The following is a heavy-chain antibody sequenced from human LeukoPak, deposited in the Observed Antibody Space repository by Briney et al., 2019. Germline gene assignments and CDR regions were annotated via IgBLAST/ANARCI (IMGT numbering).Heavy chain of an antibody. D-gene: IGHD3-10*01. V-gene: IGHV1-69*05. CDR3: ARAFGEFYYFDY. Sequence: ASVKVSCKASGGTFSSYAISWVRQAPGQGLEWTGRIIPIFGTANYAQKFRGRVTITTDESTSTAYMELSSLRSEDTAVYYCARAFGEFYYFDYWGQGTLVTVSS. CDR1: GGTFSSYA. CDR2: IIPIFGTA. J-gene: IGHJ4*02.